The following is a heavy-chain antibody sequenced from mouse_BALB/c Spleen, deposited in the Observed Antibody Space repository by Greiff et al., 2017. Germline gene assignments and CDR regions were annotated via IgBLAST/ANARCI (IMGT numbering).Heavy chain of an antibody. CDR2: IDPANGNT. V-gene: IGHV14-3*02. Sequence: VHVKQSGAELVKPGASVKLSCTASGFNIKDTYMHWVKQRPEQGLEWIGRIDPANGNTKYDPKFQGKATITADTSSNTAYLQLSSLTSEDTAVYYCAFYYRYDEYFDVWGAGTTVTVSS. CDR3: AFYYRYDEYFDV. D-gene: IGHD2-14*01. J-gene: IGHJ1*01. CDR1: GFNIKDTY.